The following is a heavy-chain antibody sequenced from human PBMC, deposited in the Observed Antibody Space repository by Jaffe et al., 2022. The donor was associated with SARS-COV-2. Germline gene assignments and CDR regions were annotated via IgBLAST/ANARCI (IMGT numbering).Heavy chain of an antibody. CDR3: ARQGVIWELTGEFDP. Sequence: QLQLQESGPGLVKPSETLSLTCTVSGGSISSSSYYWGWIRQPPGKGLEWIGSIYYSGSTYYNPSLKSRVTISVDTSKNQFSLKLSSVTAADTAVYYCARQGVIWELTGEFDPWGQGTLVTVSS. D-gene: IGHD1-26*01. V-gene: IGHV4-39*01. CDR2: IYYSGST. CDR1: GGSISSSSYY. J-gene: IGHJ5*02.